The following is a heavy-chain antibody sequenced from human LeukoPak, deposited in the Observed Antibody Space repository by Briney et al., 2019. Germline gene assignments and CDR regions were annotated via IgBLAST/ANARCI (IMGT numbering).Heavy chain of an antibody. D-gene: IGHD4-17*01. V-gene: IGHV4-61*09. CDR2: FYSSTRT. CDR1: GDSLTSSSRY. Sequence: SETLSLTCTVSGDSLTSSSRYWSWIRQPAGKGLEWIGHFYSSTRTTYNPSLESRVTISGDTAKNQFSLKLDSVTAADTAVYFCARCMSELDYGDYAYYYHMDLWGKGTTVTVSS. CDR3: ARCMSELDYGDYAYYYHMDL. J-gene: IGHJ6*04.